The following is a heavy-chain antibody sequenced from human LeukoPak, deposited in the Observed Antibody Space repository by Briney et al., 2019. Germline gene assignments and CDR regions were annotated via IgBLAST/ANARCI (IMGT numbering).Heavy chain of an antibody. Sequence: SETLSLTCAVYGGSFSGYYWSWIRQPPGKGLEWIGEINHSGSTNYNPSLKSRVTISVDTSKNQFSLKLSSVTAADTAVYYCARVRRGYSYGYYFDYWGQGTLVTVSS. J-gene: IGHJ4*02. V-gene: IGHV4-34*01. CDR3: ARVRRGYSYGYYFDY. CDR1: GGSFSGYY. CDR2: INHSGST. D-gene: IGHD5-18*01.